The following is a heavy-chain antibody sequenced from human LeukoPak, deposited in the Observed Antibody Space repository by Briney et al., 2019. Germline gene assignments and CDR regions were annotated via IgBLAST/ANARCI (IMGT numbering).Heavy chain of an antibody. CDR1: GFTFSSYA. Sequence: GGSLRLSCAASGFTFSSYAMSWVRQAPGKGLEWVSAISGSGGSTYYADSVKGRFTISRDNSKNTLYLQMNSLRAEDTAVYYCANWGYYDSSGYNFDYWGQGTLVTVPS. D-gene: IGHD3-22*01. CDR2: ISGSGGST. CDR3: ANWGYYDSSGYNFDY. V-gene: IGHV3-23*01. J-gene: IGHJ4*02.